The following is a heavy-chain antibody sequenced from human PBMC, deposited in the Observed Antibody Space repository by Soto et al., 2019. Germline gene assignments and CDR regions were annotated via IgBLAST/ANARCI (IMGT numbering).Heavy chain of an antibody. CDR1: GGSISSYS. V-gene: IGHV4-4*07. CDR3: ARELVVLMVYARVNDYYGMDV. CDR2: IYTSGST. D-gene: IGHD2-8*01. J-gene: IGHJ6*02. Sequence: PSETLSLTCTVSGGSISSYSWSWIRQPAGKGLEWIGRIYTSGSTNYNPSLKSRVTMSVDTSKNQFSLKLSSVTAADTAVYYCARELVVLMVYARVNDYYGMDVWGQGTTVTVSS.